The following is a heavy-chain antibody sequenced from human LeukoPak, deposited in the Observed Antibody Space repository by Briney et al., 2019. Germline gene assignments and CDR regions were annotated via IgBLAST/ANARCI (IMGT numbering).Heavy chain of an antibody. V-gene: IGHV4-39*01. CDR1: GGSISSSSYY. Sequence: SETLSLTCTVSGGSISSSSYYWGWIRQPPGKGLEWIGSIYYSGSTYYNPSLKSRVTISVDTSKNQFSLKLSSVTAADTAVYYCARPSENWYFDLWGRGTLVIVSS. CDR2: IYYSGST. CDR3: ARPSENWYFDL. J-gene: IGHJ2*01.